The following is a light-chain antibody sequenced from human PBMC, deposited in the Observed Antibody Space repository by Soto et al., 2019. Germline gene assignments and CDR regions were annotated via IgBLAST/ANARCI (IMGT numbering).Light chain of an antibody. V-gene: IGLV1-47*01. CDR2: RNN. CDR3: AAWDDSLSGPLYV. CDR1: SSNIGSNY. J-gene: IGLJ1*01. Sequence: QSARTQPPSASGTPGQMVTISCSGSSSNIGSNYVYWYQQLPGTAPKLLIYRNNQRPSGVPDRFSGSKSGTSASLAISGLRSEDEADYYCAAWDDSLSGPLYVFGTGTKVTVL.